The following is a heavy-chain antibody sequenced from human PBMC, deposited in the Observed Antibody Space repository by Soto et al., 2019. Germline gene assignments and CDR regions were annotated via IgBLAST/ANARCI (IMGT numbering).Heavy chain of an antibody. J-gene: IGHJ4*02. CDR3: ARDEGGYDILAGYYKAHHFDQ. CDR2: ISPHNRNT. V-gene: IGHV1-18*01. Sequence: ASVKVSCKASGYTFGHFYITWVRQAPGQGLEWMGAISPHNRNTNYAEKFRGRVTMTTDTSTTTAYMELRSLRSDDTAVYYCARDEGGYDILAGYYKAHHFDQWGQGALVTVS. CDR1: GYTFGHFY. D-gene: IGHD3-9*01.